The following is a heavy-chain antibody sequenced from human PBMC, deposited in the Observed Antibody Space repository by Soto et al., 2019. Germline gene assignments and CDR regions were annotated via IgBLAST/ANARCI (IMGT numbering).Heavy chain of an antibody. CDR2: ISYDGSNK. J-gene: IGHJ2*01. CDR1: GFTFSSYG. Sequence: GGSLRLSCAASGFTFSSYGMHWRRQAPGKGLEWVAVISYDGSNKYYVDSVKGRFTMSRDNSKNTLYLQVNSLRAEETFVYYCAKESSSGWAEYFDFWGRGTLVTVSS. D-gene: IGHD6-19*01. CDR3: AKESSSGWAEYFDF. V-gene: IGHV3-30*18.